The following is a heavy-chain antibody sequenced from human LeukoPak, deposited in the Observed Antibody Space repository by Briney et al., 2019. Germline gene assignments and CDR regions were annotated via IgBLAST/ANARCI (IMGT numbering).Heavy chain of an antibody. J-gene: IGHJ6*03. Sequence: SETLSLTCTVSGGSISSGSYYWSWIRRPAEKGLEWIGRIYTSGSTNYNPSLKSRVTISVDTSKNQFSLKLSSVTAADTAVYYCARAHLGYCSGGSCYPYYMDVWGKGTTVTVSS. D-gene: IGHD2-15*01. CDR1: GGSISSGSYY. CDR3: ARAHLGYCSGGSCYPYYMDV. CDR2: IYTSGST. V-gene: IGHV4-61*02.